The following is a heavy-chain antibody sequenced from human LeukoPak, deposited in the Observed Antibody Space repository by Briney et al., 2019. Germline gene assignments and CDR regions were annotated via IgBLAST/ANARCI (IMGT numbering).Heavy chain of an antibody. V-gene: IGHV1-18*01. D-gene: IGHD2-15*01. Sequence: ASVKVSCKASGYTFTSYGISWVRQAPGQGLEWMGWISAYNGNTNYAQTLQGRVTMTTDTSTSTAYMELRSLRSDDTAVYYCARXNSGGSAFDIWGQGTMVTVSS. J-gene: IGHJ3*02. CDR3: ARXNSGGSAFDI. CDR2: ISAYNGNT. CDR1: GYTFTSYG.